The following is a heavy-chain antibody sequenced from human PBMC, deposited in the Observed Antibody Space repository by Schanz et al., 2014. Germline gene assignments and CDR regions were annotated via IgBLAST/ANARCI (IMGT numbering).Heavy chain of an antibody. D-gene: IGHD3-16*01. J-gene: IGHJ4*02. Sequence: EVQLVESGGGLIQPGGSLRLSCAVSGFTFSSYTMKWVRQAPGKGLEWVSSISSTRTYLYYADSVKGRFTISRDSARNSLSLQMSSLRAEDTDVYYCARGTPFLCDYWGQGTLVTVSS. CDR1: GFTFSSYT. V-gene: IGHV3-21*02. CDR2: ISSTRTYL. CDR3: ARGTPFLCDY.